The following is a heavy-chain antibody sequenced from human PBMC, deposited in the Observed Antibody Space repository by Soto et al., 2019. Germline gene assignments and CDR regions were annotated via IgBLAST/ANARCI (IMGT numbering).Heavy chain of an antibody. V-gene: IGHV4-4*07. D-gene: IGHD1-26*01. CDR3: ARDARYSGSYSYFDY. Sequence: QVQLQESGPGLVKPSETLSLTCTVSGGSISSYYWSWIRQPAGKGLEWIGRIYTSGSTNYNPSLKSRVTMSVDTSKNQFSLKLSSVTAADTAVYYCARDARYSGSYSYFDYWGQGTLVTVSS. J-gene: IGHJ4*02. CDR1: GGSISSYY. CDR2: IYTSGST.